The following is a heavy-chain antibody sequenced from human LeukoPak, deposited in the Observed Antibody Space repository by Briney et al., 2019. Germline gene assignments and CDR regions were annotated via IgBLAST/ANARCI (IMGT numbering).Heavy chain of an antibody. J-gene: IGHJ6*03. CDR2: MNPNSGNT. CDR3: ARAKSGYDFWSGHWDYYYYMDV. Sequence: ASVKVSCKTSGYTFTSYGINWVRQATGQGLEWMGWMNPNSGNTGYAQKFQGRVTITRNTSISTAYMELSSLRSEDTAVYYCARAKSGYDFWSGHWDYYYYMDVWGKGTTVTVSS. D-gene: IGHD3-3*01. CDR1: GYTFTSYG. V-gene: IGHV1-8*01.